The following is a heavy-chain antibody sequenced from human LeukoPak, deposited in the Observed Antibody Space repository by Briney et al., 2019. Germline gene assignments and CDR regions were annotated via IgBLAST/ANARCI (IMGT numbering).Heavy chain of an antibody. CDR1: LVPLSIYW. CDR3: ASLPEATVESAFDI. CDR2: IYSSEIVT. V-gene: IGHV3-74*01. D-gene: IGHD3-3*01. Sequence: PGRTLRLSCAASLVPLSIYWMHCVRHAPGTGGGWLSGIYSSEIVTRYADSVKGRFTISRDNAKNMLFLQMDSLRDEDTAAYYCASLPEATVESAFDIWGRGTMVTVFS. J-gene: IGHJ3*02.